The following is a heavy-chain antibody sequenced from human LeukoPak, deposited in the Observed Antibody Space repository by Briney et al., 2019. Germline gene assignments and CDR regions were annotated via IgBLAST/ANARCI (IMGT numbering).Heavy chain of an antibody. CDR2: IYYSGST. J-gene: IGHJ4*02. Sequence: PSETLSLTCTVSGGSISSYYWSWIRQPPGKGLEWIGYIYYSGSTYYNPSLKSRVTISVDTSKNQFSLKLSSVTAADTAVYYCARGTEDYGGNSEWYFDYWGQGTLVTVSS. CDR1: GGSISSYY. D-gene: IGHD4-23*01. V-gene: IGHV4-30-4*01. CDR3: ARGTEDYGGNSEWYFDY.